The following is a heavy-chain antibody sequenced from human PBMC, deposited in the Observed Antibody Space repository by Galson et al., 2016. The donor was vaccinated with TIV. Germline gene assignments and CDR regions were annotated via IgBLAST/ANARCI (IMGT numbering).Heavy chain of an antibody. CDR3: AKDRGSYDAFDY. CDR1: GYTFTGNY. CDR2: INPKSGDT. V-gene: IGHV1-2*04. Sequence: SVKVSCKASGYTFTGNYMHWVRQAPGQGLEWMGWINPKSGDTSYAQKFQDWVNMTRDMSISTVYMDRLKVEDTAMYYCAKDRGSYDAFDYWGQGVLVTVSS. J-gene: IGHJ4*02. D-gene: IGHD2-15*01.